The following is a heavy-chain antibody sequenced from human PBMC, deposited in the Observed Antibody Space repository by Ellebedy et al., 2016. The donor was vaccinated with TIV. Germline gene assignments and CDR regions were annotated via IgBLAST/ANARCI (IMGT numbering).Heavy chain of an antibody. V-gene: IGHV3-30*18. J-gene: IGHJ4*02. CDR2: ISHDGSKT. D-gene: IGHD4-23*01. CDR1: AFTFSAYG. CDR3: AKERHPRHPRWMGPTYFDY. Sequence: SLKISCTASAFTFSAYGMHWVRQAPGKGLEWVAVISHDGSKTYYADSVQGRFTISRDNSNNTLYLQMTSLRTEDTAVYYCAKERHPRHPRWMGPTYFDYWGQGTLVAVSS.